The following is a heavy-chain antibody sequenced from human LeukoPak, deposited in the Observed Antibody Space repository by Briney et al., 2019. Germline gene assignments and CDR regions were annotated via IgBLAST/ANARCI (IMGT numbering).Heavy chain of an antibody. V-gene: IGHV3-23*01. D-gene: IGHD3-22*01. CDR2: ISTSGGSS. CDR1: GFTFSSYA. J-gene: IGHJ4*02. Sequence: GGSPRLSCAASGFTFSSYAMSWVRQAPGKRLEWVSGISTSGGSSSYADSVKGRFTISRDNPRNTLYMQMNSLRAEDTALYYCAIMHPYYDGSGYWVQWGQGTLVTVSS. CDR3: AIMHPYYDGSGYWVQ.